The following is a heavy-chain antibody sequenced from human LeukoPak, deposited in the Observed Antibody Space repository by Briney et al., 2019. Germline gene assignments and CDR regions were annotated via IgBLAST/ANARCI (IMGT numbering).Heavy chain of an antibody. CDR2: TIPIFGTA. CDR3: ARREIDDWVVVVAATGYYYYGMDV. J-gene: IGHJ6*02. D-gene: IGHD2-15*01. CDR1: GGTFSSYA. V-gene: IGHV1-69*01. Sequence: GASVKVSCKASGGTFSSYAISWVRQAPGQGLEWMGGTIPIFGTANYAQKFQGRVTITADESTSTAYMELSSLRSEDTAVYYCARREIDDWVVVVAATGYYYYGMDVWGQGTTVTVSS.